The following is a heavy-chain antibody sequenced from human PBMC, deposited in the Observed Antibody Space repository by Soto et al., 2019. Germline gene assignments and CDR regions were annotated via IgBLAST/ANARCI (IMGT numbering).Heavy chain of an antibody. CDR2: IWYDGSST. Sequence: QVQLVESGGGVVQPGRSLRLSCAASGFTFSSYGMHWVRQAPGKGLEWVALIWYDGSSTYYADSVKGRFTISRDNSKNTLDLHIDSLRAEDTAVYYCARGVGHYYYYMDVWGKGTTVTVS. CDR1: GFTFSSYG. V-gene: IGHV3-33*01. J-gene: IGHJ6*03. CDR3: ARGVGHYYYYMDV. D-gene: IGHD2-2*01.